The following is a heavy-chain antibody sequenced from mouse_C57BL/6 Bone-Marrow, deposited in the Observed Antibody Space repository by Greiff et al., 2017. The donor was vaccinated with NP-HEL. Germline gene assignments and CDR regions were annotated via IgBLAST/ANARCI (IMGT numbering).Heavy chain of an antibody. J-gene: IGHJ3*01. Sequence: EVKLMESGGGLVQPKGSLKLSCAASGFTFTTYAMHWVRQAPGKGLEWVARIRSKSGNYATYYADSVKDRFTISRAASQSMHYMRMNYQETEDAAVYYCVKEAGYDAYWGQGTLVTVSA. V-gene: IGHV10-3*01. CDR1: GFTFTTYA. CDR2: IRSKSGNYAT. CDR3: VKEAGYDAY. D-gene: IGHD2-2*01.